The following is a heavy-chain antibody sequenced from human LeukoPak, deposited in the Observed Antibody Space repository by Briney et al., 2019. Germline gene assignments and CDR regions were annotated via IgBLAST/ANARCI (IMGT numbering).Heavy chain of an antibody. CDR2: ISYDGSNK. J-gene: IGHJ4*02. CDR1: GFTFSSYA. Sequence: GGSLRLSCAASGFTFSSYAMHWVRQAPGKGLEWVAVISYDGSNKYYADSVKGRFTISRDNSKNTLYLQMNSLRAEDTAVYYCARSGGSWYGLDYWGQGTLVTVSS. V-gene: IGHV3-30*04. CDR3: ARSGGSWYGLDY. D-gene: IGHD6-13*01.